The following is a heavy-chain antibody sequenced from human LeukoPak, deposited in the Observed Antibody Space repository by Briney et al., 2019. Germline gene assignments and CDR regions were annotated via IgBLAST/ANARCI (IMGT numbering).Heavy chain of an antibody. CDR2: IYYSGST. CDR1: GGSISSSSYY. D-gene: IGHD3-3*01. J-gene: IGHJ5*02. CDR3: ARHCYDFWSGYCFGFDP. V-gene: IGHV4-39*01. Sequence: SETLSLTCTVSGGSISSSSYYWGWIRQPPGKGLEWIGSIYYSGSTYYNPSLKSRVTISVDTSKNQFSLKLSSVTAADTAVYYCARHCYDFWSGYCFGFDPWGQGTLVTVSS.